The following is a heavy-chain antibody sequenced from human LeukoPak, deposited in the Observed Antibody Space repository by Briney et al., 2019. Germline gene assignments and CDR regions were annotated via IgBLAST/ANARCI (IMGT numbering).Heavy chain of an antibody. Sequence: PGRSLRLSCAASEFTFNIYAMSWVRQAPGKGLEWLSSISDSGGGTYYADSVKGRFTISRDNSKNTLYLQMNSLRAEDTAVYYCAKGGGIGVGLDIWGQGTMVTVSS. CDR2: ISDSGGGT. CDR3: AKGGGIGVGLDI. CDR1: EFTFNIYA. J-gene: IGHJ3*02. D-gene: IGHD2-21*01. V-gene: IGHV3-23*01.